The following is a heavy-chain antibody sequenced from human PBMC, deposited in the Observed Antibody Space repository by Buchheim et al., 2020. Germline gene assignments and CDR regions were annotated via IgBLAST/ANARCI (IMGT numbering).Heavy chain of an antibody. Sequence: EVQLVESGGGLVQPGGSLRLSCAASGFTFSNYWMSWVRQAPGKGLEWVSNIKRDGSEKYYVDSVKGRFTISRDTAKNSLSLEMNSLRAEDTAVYYCARDLPPPSALDYWGQG. CDR3: ARDLPPPSALDY. J-gene: IGHJ4*02. CDR2: IKRDGSEK. CDR1: GFTFSNYW. V-gene: IGHV3-7*01.